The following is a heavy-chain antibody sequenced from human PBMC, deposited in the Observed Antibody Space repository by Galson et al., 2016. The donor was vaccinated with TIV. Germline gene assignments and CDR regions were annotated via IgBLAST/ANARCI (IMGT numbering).Heavy chain of an antibody. V-gene: IGHV3-21*05. Sequence: LRLSCAASGFTFNSFAMSWVRQAPGKGLEWVSYTGSSISSYKNYADSVKGRFTVSRDNAKNSMYLQMDSLRPEDTAGYYCARGDLSGTYYVGVSAFDIWGQGTMVTVSS. CDR3: ARGDLSGTYYVGVSAFDI. D-gene: IGHD1-26*01. J-gene: IGHJ3*02. CDR1: GFTFNSFA. CDR2: TGSSISSYK.